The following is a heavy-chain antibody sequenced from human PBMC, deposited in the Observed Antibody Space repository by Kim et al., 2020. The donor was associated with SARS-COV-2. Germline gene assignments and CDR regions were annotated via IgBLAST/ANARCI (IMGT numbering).Heavy chain of an antibody. CDR3: ARDYDILTGYSSYYYYYGMDV. V-gene: IGHV1-18*01. D-gene: IGHD3-9*01. J-gene: IGHJ6*02. Sequence: ASVKVSCKASGYTFTSYGISWVRQAPGQGLEWMGWISAYNGNTNYAQKLQGRVTMTTDTSTSTAYMELRSLRSDDTAVYYCARDYDILTGYSSYYYYYGMDVWGQGTTVTVSS. CDR1: GYTFTSYG. CDR2: ISAYNGNT.